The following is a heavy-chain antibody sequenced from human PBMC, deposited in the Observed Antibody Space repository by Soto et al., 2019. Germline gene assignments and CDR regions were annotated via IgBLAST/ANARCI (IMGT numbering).Heavy chain of an antibody. CDR2: IVVGSGNT. Sequence: SVKVSCKASGFTFTSSAMQWVRQARGQRFEWIGWIVVGSGNTNYAQKFQERVTITRDMSTSTAYMELSSLRSEDTAVHYCAAAGYSSGCYGDGLDYWGQGTLVTVSS. CDR3: AAAGYSSGCYGDGLDY. D-gene: IGHD6-19*01. CDR1: GFTFTSSA. J-gene: IGHJ4*02. V-gene: IGHV1-58*02.